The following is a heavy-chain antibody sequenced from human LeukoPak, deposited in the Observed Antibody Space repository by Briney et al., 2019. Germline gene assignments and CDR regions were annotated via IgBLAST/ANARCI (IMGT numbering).Heavy chain of an antibody. J-gene: IGHJ5*02. V-gene: IGHV3-48*01. CDR1: KFIISDYW. D-gene: IGHD6-13*01. CDR3: AREGSSSWGTNWFDP. Sequence: GGSLRLSCIASKFIISDYWMNWVRQAPRKGLEWVSYISSSSSTIYYADSVKGRFTISRDNAKNSLYLQMNSLRAEDTAVYYCAREGSSSWGTNWFDPWGQGTLVTVSS. CDR2: ISSSSSTI.